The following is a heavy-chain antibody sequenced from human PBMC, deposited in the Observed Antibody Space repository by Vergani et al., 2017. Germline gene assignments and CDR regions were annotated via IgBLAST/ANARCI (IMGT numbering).Heavy chain of an antibody. CDR2: IYYSGST. J-gene: IGHJ2*01. CDR1: GGSISSGGYY. V-gene: IGHV4-31*03. D-gene: IGHD2-2*01. CDR3: ARLTDIVVVPAAYWYFDL. Sequence: QVQLQESGPGLVKPSQTLSLTCTVTGGSISSGGYYWSWIRQHPGKGLEWIGYIYYSGSTYYNPSLKSRVTISVDTSKNQFSLKLSSVTAADTAVYYCARLTDIVVVPAAYWYFDLWGRGTLVTVSS.